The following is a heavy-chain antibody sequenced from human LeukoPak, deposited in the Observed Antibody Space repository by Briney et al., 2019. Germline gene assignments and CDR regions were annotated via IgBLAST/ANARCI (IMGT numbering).Heavy chain of an antibody. Sequence: GGPLRLSCAVSGFSLSDYYMNWVRQAPGKGLEGSSNVYSTCRSTDYAVSVKGRFTISRDSAKNSVSLQLTSLTAEDTAVYYCARGRRGSYYTFQVWGQGTLVSVSS. CDR3: ARGRRGSYYTFQV. CDR2: VYSTCRST. D-gene: IGHD3-16*01. CDR1: GFSLSDYY. V-gene: IGHV3-11*01. J-gene: IGHJ4*02.